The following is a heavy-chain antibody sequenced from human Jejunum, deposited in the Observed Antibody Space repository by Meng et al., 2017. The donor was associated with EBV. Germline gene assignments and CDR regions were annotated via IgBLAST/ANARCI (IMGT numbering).Heavy chain of an antibody. CDR2: ISPDGTSK. CDR1: GFSFSDHP. V-gene: IGHV3-30-3*01. D-gene: IGHD4-17*01. Sequence: QAQLVESGGGVVQAGRPLRLLCVGSGFSFSDHPMHWVRQAPGKGPEWVATISPDGTSKFSADSLRGRFTISKDTSKNTLYLQMDSLGREDTATYYCARAFNGAWHSFDFWGRGTLVTVSS. J-gene: IGHJ4*02. CDR3: ARAFNGAWHSFDF.